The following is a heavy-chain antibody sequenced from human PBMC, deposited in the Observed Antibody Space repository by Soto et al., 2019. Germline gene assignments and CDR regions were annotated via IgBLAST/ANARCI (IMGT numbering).Heavy chain of an antibody. V-gene: IGHV3-13*01. CDR1: GFTFSSYD. CDR2: IGTAGDT. J-gene: IGHJ4*02. CDR3: ARDSQDGDYEFDY. D-gene: IGHD4-17*01. Sequence: PGGPLSLSCVASGFTFSSYDMHWVRHATGKGLEWVSAIGTAGDTYYPGSVKGRFTISRENAKNSLYLQMNSLRAEDTAVYYCARDSQDGDYEFDYWGQGTLVTVSS.